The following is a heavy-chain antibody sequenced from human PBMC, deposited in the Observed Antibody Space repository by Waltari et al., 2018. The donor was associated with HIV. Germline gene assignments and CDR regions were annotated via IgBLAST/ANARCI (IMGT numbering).Heavy chain of an antibody. CDR1: GGSISSGSYY. Sequence: QVQLQESGPGLVKPSQTLSLTCTVSGGSISSGSYYWSWIRQPAGKGLEWIGRIYTSGSTNYNPSLKSRVTRAVDTSKNQFSLKLSSVTAADTAVYYCAGGMIFGVVTGSYWGQGTLVTVSS. J-gene: IGHJ4*02. V-gene: IGHV4-61*02. CDR3: AGGMIFGVVTGSY. D-gene: IGHD3-3*01. CDR2: IYTSGST.